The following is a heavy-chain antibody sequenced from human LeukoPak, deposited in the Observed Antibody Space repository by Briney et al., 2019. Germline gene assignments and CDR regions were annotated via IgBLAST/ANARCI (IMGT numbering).Heavy chain of an antibody. V-gene: IGHV3-21*01. CDR3: ARNYDFWSSPRGYMDV. Sequence: GGSLRLSCAASGFTFSSHSMSWVRQTPGKGLEWVSSISTSSSFIYYADSLKGRFTISRDNARNSLYLQMNSLRAEDAAVYYCARNYDFWSSPRGYMDVWGKGTTVTVSS. CDR1: GFTFSSHS. J-gene: IGHJ6*03. D-gene: IGHD3-3*01. CDR2: ISTSSSFI.